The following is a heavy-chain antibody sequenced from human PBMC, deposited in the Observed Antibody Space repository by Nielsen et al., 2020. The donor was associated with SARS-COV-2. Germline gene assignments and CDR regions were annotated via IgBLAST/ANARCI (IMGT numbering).Heavy chain of an antibody. CDR1: GYTFTGYY. Sequence: ASVKVSCKASGYTFTGYYMHWVRQAPGKGLEWMGGFDPEDGETIYAQKFQGRVTMTEDTSTDTAYMELSSLRSEDTAVYYCATAAVAGTVSWFDPWGQGTLVTVSS. D-gene: IGHD6-19*01. CDR2: FDPEDGET. J-gene: IGHJ5*02. V-gene: IGHV1-24*01. CDR3: ATAAVAGTVSWFDP.